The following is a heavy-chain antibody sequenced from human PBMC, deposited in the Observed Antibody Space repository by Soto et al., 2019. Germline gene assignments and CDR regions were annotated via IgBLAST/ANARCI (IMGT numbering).Heavy chain of an antibody. D-gene: IGHD3-10*01. Sequence: SETLSLTCTVSGGSISSSSYYWGWIRQPPGKGLEWIGSIYYSGSTYYNPSLKSRVTISVDTSKNQFSLKLSSVTAADTAVYYCAKINVLLWFGELYWGQGTLVTVSS. CDR2: IYYSGST. J-gene: IGHJ4*02. CDR1: GGSISSSSYY. CDR3: AKINVLLWFGELY. V-gene: IGHV4-39*01.